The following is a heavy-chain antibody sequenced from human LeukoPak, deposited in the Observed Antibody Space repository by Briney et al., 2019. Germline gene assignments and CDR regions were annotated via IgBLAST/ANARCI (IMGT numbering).Heavy chain of an antibody. CDR1: GYTFTGYY. J-gene: IGHJ4*02. V-gene: IGHV1-2*02. Sequence: ASVKVSCKASGYTFTGYYMHWVRQAPGQGLEWMGWINPNSGGTNYAQKFQGRVTMTRDTSISTAYMELRSLRSDDTAVYYCARDPYCSGGSCYSDYWGQGTLVTVSS. CDR3: ARDPYCSGGSCYSDY. CDR2: INPNSGGT. D-gene: IGHD2-15*01.